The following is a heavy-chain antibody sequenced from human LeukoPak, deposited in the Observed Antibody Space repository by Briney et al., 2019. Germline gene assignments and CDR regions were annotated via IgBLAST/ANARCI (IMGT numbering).Heavy chain of an antibody. V-gene: IGHV4-59*01. CDR3: ARDRGRDGYNFFDY. J-gene: IGHJ4*02. CDR2: IYYSGST. CDR1: GGSISSYY. D-gene: IGHD5-24*01. Sequence: PSETLSLTCTVSGGSISSYYRSWIRQPPGKGLEWIGYIYYSGSTNYNPSLKSRVTISVDTSKNQFSLKLSSVTAADTAVYYCARDRGRDGYNFFDYWGQGTLVTVSS.